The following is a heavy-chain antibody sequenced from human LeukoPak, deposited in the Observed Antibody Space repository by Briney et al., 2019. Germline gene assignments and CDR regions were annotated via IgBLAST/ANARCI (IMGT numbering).Heavy chain of an antibody. J-gene: IGHJ4*02. Sequence: ASVKVSCKASGYTFTSYAVIWVRQAPGQGLEWMGWINTNTGNPTYAQGFTGRFVFSLDTSVSTAYLQISRLKAEDTAVYYCARGLSVLNWNDLSRISGYWGQGTLVTVSS. D-gene: IGHD1-1*01. CDR1: GYTFTSYA. CDR3: ARGLSVLNWNDLSRISGY. CDR2: INTNTGNP. V-gene: IGHV7-4-1*02.